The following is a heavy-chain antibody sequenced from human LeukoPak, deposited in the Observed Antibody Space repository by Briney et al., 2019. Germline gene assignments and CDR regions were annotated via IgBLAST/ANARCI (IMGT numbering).Heavy chain of an antibody. CDR2: ISSDGTDK. Sequence: GGSLRLSCAASGFTFSSYAMRWVRQAPGKGLEWVTVISSDGTDKYYADSVKGRFTISRDNSKNTLYLHMNSLRTEDTAVYYCAKDRRQWLVLGWFDPWGQGTLVTVSS. V-gene: IGHV3-30*18. CDR3: AKDRRQWLVLGWFDP. CDR1: GFTFSSYA. D-gene: IGHD6-19*01. J-gene: IGHJ5*02.